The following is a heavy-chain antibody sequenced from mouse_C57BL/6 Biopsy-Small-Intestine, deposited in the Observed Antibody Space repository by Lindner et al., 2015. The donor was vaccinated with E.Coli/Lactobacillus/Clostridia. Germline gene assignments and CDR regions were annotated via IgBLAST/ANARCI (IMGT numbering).Heavy chain of an antibody. J-gene: IGHJ2*01. CDR1: GYTFTDYY. D-gene: IGHD1-1*01. V-gene: IGHV1-39*01. CDR3: AREDYYGKDFDY. Sequence: VQLQESGPVLVKPGASVKMSCKASGYTFTDYYMNWVKQSNGKSLEWIGVINPNYGTTSYNQKFKGKATLTVDQSSSTAYMQLNSLTSEDSAVYYCAREDYYGKDFDYWGQGTTLTVSS. CDR2: INPNYGTT.